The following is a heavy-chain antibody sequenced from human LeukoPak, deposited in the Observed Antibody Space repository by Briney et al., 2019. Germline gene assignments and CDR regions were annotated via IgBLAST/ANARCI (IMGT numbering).Heavy chain of an antibody. V-gene: IGHV4-39*01. Sequence: NPSETLSLTCTVSGDSISSTNYYWGWIRQPPGKGLEWIGNIYYSGSTYYNPSLKSRVTISVDTSKNQFSLKLSSVTAADTAVYYCARQVVVITSPWFDPWGQGTLVTVSS. CDR1: GDSISSTNYY. CDR2: IYYSGST. CDR3: ARQVVVITSPWFDP. J-gene: IGHJ5*02. D-gene: IGHD3-22*01.